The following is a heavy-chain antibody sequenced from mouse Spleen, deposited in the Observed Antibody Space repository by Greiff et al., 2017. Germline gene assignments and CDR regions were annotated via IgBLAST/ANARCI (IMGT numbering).Heavy chain of an antibody. CDR3: ASPYDYDVGNAMDY. CDR2: IWGGGST. CDR1: GFSLTDYG. J-gene: IGHJ4*01. D-gene: IGHD2-4*01. V-gene: IGHV2-6-5*01. Sequence: VKLMESGPGLVAPSQSLSITCTVSGFSLTDYGVSWIRQPPGKGLEWLGVIWGGGSTYYNSALKSRLSISKDNSKSQVFLKMNSLQTDDTAMYYCASPYDYDVGNAMDYWGQGTSVTVSS.